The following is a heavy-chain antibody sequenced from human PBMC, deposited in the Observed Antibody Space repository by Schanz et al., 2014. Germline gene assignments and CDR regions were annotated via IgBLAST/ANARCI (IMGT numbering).Heavy chain of an antibody. CDR1: GYTTFTDYY. CDR3: ARGGGPEDVFDI. Sequence: VQLVQSGAEVKKPGASVKVSCKASGYTTFTDYYIHWVRQAPGQGLEWMGRIIPILGIANYAQKFQGRVTITADRSTSTAYMELSSLRSEDTAVYYCARGGGPEDVFDIWGQGTILTVSS. V-gene: IGHV1-69*09. J-gene: IGHJ3*02. D-gene: IGHD5-12*01. CDR2: IIPILGIA.